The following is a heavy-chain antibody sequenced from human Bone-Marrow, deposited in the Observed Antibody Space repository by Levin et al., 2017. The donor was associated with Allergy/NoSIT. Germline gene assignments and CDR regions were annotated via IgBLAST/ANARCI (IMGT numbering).Heavy chain of an antibody. J-gene: IGHJ4*02. CDR2: ISSSSSYI. CDR3: AGWGYYDFWSGYYPYFDY. Sequence: AGGSLRLSCAASGFTFSSYSMNWVRQAPGKGLEWVSSISSSSSYIYYADSVKGRFTISRDNAKNSLYLQMNSLRAEDTAVYYCAGWGYYDFWSGYYPYFDYWGQGTLVTVSS. V-gene: IGHV3-21*01. D-gene: IGHD3-3*01. CDR1: GFTFSSYS.